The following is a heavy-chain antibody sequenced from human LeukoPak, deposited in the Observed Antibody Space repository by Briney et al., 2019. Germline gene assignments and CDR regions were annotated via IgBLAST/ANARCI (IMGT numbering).Heavy chain of an antibody. CDR2: ISAYNGKT. CDR1: GYTFISYG. Sequence: AAAVKVSFKGSGYTFISYGMSGVRQAPGQGREWMGWISAYNGKTNYAQKLPGRVTITPYTSTSTPFMELRSLISDYTAVYSCTRNPITRSWYRDYYYGMVVRGQGTTVTVSS. J-gene: IGHJ6*02. CDR3: TRNPITRSWYRDYYYGMVV. V-gene: IGHV1-18*01. D-gene: IGHD6-13*01.